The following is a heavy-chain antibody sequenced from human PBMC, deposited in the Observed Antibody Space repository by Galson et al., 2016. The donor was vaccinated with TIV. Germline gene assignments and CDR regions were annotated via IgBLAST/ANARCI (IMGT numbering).Heavy chain of an antibody. Sequence: TLSLTCTVSGGSISSDDYYWSWIRQHPGKGLEWIGSIYYSGRTYYNVPLKSRLTISVDTSKNQFSLRLSSVTAADTAVYYCARKVADYFDSSGFEYYFDYRGQGLLVTVSS. J-gene: IGHJ4*02. V-gene: IGHV4-31*03. CDR3: ARKVADYFDSSGFEYYFDY. CDR1: GGSISSDDYY. D-gene: IGHD3-22*01. CDR2: IYYSGRT.